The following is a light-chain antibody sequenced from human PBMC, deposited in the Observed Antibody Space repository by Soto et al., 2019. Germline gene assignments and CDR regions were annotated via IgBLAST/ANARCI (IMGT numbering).Light chain of an antibody. J-gene: IGKJ5*01. V-gene: IGKV3-20*01. Sequence: ETVMTQSPGTLSVSLGERATLSCRASQSVSIHLAWYQQKPGQAPRLLIYDTSTRATGIPARFSGSGSGTDFTLTISGLEPEDFAVYYCQQYDSSPPITFGQGTRLEIK. CDR2: DTS. CDR3: QQYDSSPPIT. CDR1: QSVSIH.